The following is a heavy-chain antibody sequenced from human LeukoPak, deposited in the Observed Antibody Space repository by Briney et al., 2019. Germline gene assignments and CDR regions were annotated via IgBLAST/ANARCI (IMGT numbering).Heavy chain of an antibody. CDR1: GYTLTELS. Sequence: ASVKVSCKVSGYTLTELSMHWGRQAPGKGLEWMGGFDPEDGETIYAQKFQGRVTMTEDTSTDTAYMELSSLRSEDTAVYYCATGYDSSGSTFDYWGQGTLVTVSS. CDR2: FDPEDGET. D-gene: IGHD3-22*01. J-gene: IGHJ4*02. V-gene: IGHV1-24*01. CDR3: ATGYDSSGSTFDY.